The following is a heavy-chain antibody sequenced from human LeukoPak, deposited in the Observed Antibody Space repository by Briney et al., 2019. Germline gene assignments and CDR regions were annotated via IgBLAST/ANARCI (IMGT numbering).Heavy chain of an antibody. J-gene: IGHJ4*02. CDR2: INHSGST. CDR1: GGSFSGYY. D-gene: IGHD3-3*01. V-gene: IGHV4-34*01. Sequence: SETLSLTCAVYGGSFSGYYRSWIRQPPGKGLEWSGEINHSGSTNYNPYLKSRVTISVDTSKNQFSLKLSSVTAADTAVYYCARGPLRDFWSGYSSYYFDYWGQGTLVTVSS. CDR3: ARGPLRDFWSGYSSYYFDY.